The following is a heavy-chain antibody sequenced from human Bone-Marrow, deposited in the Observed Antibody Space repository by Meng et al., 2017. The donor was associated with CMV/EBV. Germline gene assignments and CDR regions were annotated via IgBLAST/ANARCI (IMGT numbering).Heavy chain of an antibody. D-gene: IGHD3-22*01. V-gene: IGHV3-74*01. CDR3: AHYDSSGLHAFDV. J-gene: IGHJ3*01. Sequence: GESLKISCAASGFSFSSYWMHWVRQGPGKGLVWVSRINSDGSTTTYADFVKGRFTISRDNAKNTQFLQMNSLRAEDTAVYYCAHYDSSGLHAFDVWGQGTRVTGSS. CDR1: GFSFSSYW. CDR2: INSDGSTT.